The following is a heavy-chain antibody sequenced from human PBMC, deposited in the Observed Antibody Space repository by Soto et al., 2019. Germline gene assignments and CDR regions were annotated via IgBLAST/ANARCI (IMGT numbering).Heavy chain of an antibody. CDR3: TRAHILCRGSYSTYDYCPLDV. Sequence: EVHLSESGGGLIQPGGSLRLSCAASEFMFNTYALSWVRQAPGRGPEWVSVISGSDGSTSYADSVKGRFTISRDNSRNTLYLQMNSLRPEDTAVYYCTRAHILCRGSYSTYDYCPLDVWGQGTTVTVSS. CDR2: ISGSDGST. V-gene: IGHV3-23*01. J-gene: IGHJ6*02. CDR1: EFMFNTYA. D-gene: IGHD1-26*01.